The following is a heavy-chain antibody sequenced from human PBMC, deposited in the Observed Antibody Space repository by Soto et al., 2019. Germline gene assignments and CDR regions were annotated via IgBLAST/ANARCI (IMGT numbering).Heavy chain of an antibody. CDR3: AIQLYESDTGTNCQYYFDS. CDR1: GYSFAGYW. J-gene: IGHJ4*02. D-gene: IGHD2-8*01. Sequence: GESLKISCKGSGYSFAGYWITWVRQKPGKGLEWMGRIDPSDSQTYYSPSFRGHVTISVTKSITTVFLQWSSLRASDTAMYYCAIQLYESDTGTNCQYYFDSWGQGTPVTVSS. CDR2: IDPSDSQT. V-gene: IGHV5-10-1*01.